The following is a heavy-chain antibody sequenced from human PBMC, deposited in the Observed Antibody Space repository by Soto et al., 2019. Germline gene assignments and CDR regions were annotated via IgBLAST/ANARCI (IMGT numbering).Heavy chain of an antibody. CDR1: GFTVSTYY. CDR3: ARGRSASSDFDS. V-gene: IGHV3-66*01. J-gene: IGHJ4*02. D-gene: IGHD3-10*01. CDR2: VYSGGTT. Sequence: EVQLVESGGGLVQPGGSLRLSCAASGFTVSTYYMNWVRQAPGEGLEWVSVVYSGGTTYYADSVRGRFTISSDNSKSTLFLQMSSLRAEDTAVYSCARGRSASSDFDSWGQGTLVTVSS.